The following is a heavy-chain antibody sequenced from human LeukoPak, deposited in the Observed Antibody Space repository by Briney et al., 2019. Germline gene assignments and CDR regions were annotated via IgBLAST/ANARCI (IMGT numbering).Heavy chain of an antibody. CDR3: AKDRQQLVTA. V-gene: IGHV3-30*02. CDR2: IRYDGSNK. D-gene: IGHD6-13*01. Sequence: GGSLRLSCAASGFTFSSYGMHWVRQAPGNGLEWVAFIRYDGSNKYYADSVKGRFTISRDNSKNTLYLQMNSLRAEDTAVYYCAKDRQQLVTAWGQGTLVTVSS. J-gene: IGHJ5*02. CDR1: GFTFSSYG.